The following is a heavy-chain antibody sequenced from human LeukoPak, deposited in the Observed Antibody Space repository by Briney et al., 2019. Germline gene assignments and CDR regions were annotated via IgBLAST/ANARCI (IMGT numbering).Heavy chain of an antibody. V-gene: IGHV3-30-3*01. D-gene: IGHD3-16*01. CDR2: ISYDGSNK. Sequence: PGRSLRLSCAASGFTFSSYAMHWVRQAPGKGLEWVAVISYDGSNKYYADSVKGRFTISRDNSKNTLYLQMNSLRAEDTAVYYCARPAYTAAYDLWGQGTMVTVSS. CDR3: ARPAYTAAYDL. J-gene: IGHJ3*01. CDR1: GFTFSSYA.